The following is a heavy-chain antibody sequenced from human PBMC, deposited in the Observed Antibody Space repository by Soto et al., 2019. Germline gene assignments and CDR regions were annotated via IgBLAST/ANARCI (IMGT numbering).Heavy chain of an antibody. CDR2: IYYSGST. CDR3: ARLNGNVYCTNGVCYPPGRGLLLYYFDY. Sequence: QLQLQESGPGLVKPSETLSLTCTVSGGSISSSSYYWGWIRQPPGKGLEWIGSIYYSGSTYYNPSLKSRVTISVDTSKNQFSLKLSSVTAADTAVYYCARLNGNVYCTNGVCYPPGRGLLLYYFDYWGQGTLVTVSS. D-gene: IGHD2-8*01. CDR1: GGSISSSSYY. V-gene: IGHV4-39*01. J-gene: IGHJ4*02.